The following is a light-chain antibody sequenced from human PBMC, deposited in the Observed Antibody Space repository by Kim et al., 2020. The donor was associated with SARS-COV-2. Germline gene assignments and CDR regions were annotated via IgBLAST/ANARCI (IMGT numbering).Light chain of an antibody. CDR1: QSVSSSF. CDR2: GTS. Sequence: PGERATLSGRASQSVSSSFLAWYQQKPGQAPRLLIYGTSSRATGVPDRFSGSGSGTDFTLTISRLESEDFAVYYCQQYGSSRWTFGQGTKVEIK. CDR3: QQYGSSRWT. J-gene: IGKJ1*01. V-gene: IGKV3-20*01.